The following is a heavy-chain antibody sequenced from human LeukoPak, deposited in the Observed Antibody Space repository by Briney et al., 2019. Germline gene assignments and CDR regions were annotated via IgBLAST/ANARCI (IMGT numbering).Heavy chain of an antibody. CDR3: AKDRYCTSSSCPIDY. Sequence: GGSLRLSCVGSGYSFDEYAMHWVRQAPGKGLEWVSGINWKSDKIGYADSVKGRFAISRDNSRNSLYLQMNSLRVEDTALYYCAKDRYCTSSSCPIDYWGQGTMVTVSS. V-gene: IGHV3-9*01. J-gene: IGHJ4*02. D-gene: IGHD2-2*01. CDR1: GYSFDEYA. CDR2: INWKSDKI.